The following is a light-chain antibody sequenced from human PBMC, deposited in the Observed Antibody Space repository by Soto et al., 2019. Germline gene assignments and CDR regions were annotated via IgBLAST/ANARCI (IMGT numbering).Light chain of an antibody. CDR2: GAS. V-gene: IGKV3-15*01. J-gene: IGKJ1*01. CDR1: QSVSSN. Sequence: EIVMTQSPATLSVSPGERATLSCRASQSVSSNLAWYQQKPGQAPRLLIYGASTRATGIPAGFSGSGSETEFTLTISSLQTEDFAVYYCQQYNNWPRTFGQGTKVEIK. CDR3: QQYNNWPRT.